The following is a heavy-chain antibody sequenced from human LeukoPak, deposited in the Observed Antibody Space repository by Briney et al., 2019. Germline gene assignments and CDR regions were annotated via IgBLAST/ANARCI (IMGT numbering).Heavy chain of an antibody. D-gene: IGHD3-10*01. Sequence: PGGSLRLSCAASGFTLSSYAMHWVRQAPGKGLEWVSVMSYDGSNKYYADSVKGRFTISRDNSKNTLYLQMNSLRVDDTAVYYCARDPRRPGGFGVTFPRIGYYYYMDVWGKGTTVTVSS. CDR3: ARDPRRPGGFGVTFPRIGYYYYMDV. CDR1: GFTLSSYA. CDR2: MSYDGSNK. J-gene: IGHJ6*03. V-gene: IGHV3-30*04.